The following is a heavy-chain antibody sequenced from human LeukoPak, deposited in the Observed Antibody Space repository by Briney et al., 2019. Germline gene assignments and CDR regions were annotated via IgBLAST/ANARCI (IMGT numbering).Heavy chain of an antibody. Sequence: NPSETLSLTCTVSGGSISSSSYYWGWIRQPPGKGLEWIGSIYYSGSTYYNPSLKSRVTISVDTSKNQFSLKLSSVTAADTAVYYCARQYCSSTSCYSYDYWGQGTLVTVSS. J-gene: IGHJ4*02. D-gene: IGHD2-2*01. V-gene: IGHV4-39*01. CDR2: IYYSGST. CDR3: ARQYCSSTSCYSYDY. CDR1: GGSISSSSYY.